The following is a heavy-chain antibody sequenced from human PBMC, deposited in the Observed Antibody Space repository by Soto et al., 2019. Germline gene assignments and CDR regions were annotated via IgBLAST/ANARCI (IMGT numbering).Heavy chain of an antibody. J-gene: IGHJ4*02. CDR3: ASLWVSWYHFDY. CDR1: GYTFTSYA. Sequence: QVQLVQSGAEVKKPGASVKVSCKASGYTFTSYAMHWVRQAPGQRLKWMGGINAGNGNTKSSQKFQGRVTITRDTSASTAYIELSSLRSEDTAVYYCASLWVSWYHFDYWGQGTLVTVST. CDR2: INAGNGNT. D-gene: IGHD6-13*01. V-gene: IGHV1-3*01.